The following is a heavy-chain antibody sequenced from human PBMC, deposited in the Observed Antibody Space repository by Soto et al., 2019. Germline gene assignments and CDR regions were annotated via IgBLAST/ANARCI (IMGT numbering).Heavy chain of an antibody. D-gene: IGHD3-22*01. J-gene: IGHJ4*02. CDR1: GGSISSYY. CDR2: IYYSGST. V-gene: IGHV4-59*01. CDR3: ASRLYDSSGPYFDS. Sequence: QVQLQESGPGLVKPSETLSLTCTVSGGSISSYYWSWIRQPPGKGLEWIGYIYYSGSTNYNPSLTSRFTXXVXTXXNQFSLKLSSVTAADTAVYYCASRLYDSSGPYFDSWGQGTLVTVSS.